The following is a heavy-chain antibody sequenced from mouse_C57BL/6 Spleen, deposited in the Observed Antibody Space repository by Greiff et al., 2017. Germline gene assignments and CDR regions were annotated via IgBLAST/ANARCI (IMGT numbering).Heavy chain of an antibody. Sequence: VQLQQSGAELVRPGASVTLSCKASGYTFTDYEMHWVKQTPVHGLEWIGAIDPETGGTAYNQKFKGKAILTADKSSSTAYMELRSLTSEDSAVYYCTRWGAQARYYYAMDYWGQGTSVTVSS. CDR2: IDPETGGT. D-gene: IGHD3-2*02. J-gene: IGHJ4*01. CDR1: GYTFTDYE. CDR3: TRWGAQARYYYAMDY. V-gene: IGHV1-15*01.